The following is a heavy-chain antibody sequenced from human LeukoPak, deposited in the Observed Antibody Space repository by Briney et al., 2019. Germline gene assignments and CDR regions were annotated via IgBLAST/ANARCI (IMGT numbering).Heavy chain of an antibody. Sequence: SETLSLTCTVSGGSVSSYYWSWIRQPPGKGLEWIAYIYYSGSTKYNPSLKSRVTISLDRSKNQFSLKLRSVAAADTAVYYCARLQVHCGGDCYTRWFDPWGQGTLVTVSS. CDR1: GGSVSSYY. CDR2: IYYSGST. J-gene: IGHJ5*02. D-gene: IGHD2-21*02. V-gene: IGHV4-59*08. CDR3: ARLQVHCGGDCYTRWFDP.